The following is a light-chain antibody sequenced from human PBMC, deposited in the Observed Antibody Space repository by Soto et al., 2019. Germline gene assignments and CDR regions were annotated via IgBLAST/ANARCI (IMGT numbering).Light chain of an antibody. V-gene: IGKV2-28*01. CDR2: LGS. CDR1: QSLLHSNGYNY. CDR3: MQPLQTPRT. Sequence: DIVMTQSPLSLPVTPGEPASISCRSSQSLLHSNGYNYLDWYLQKPGQSPQLLIYLGSNRASGGPDRFSGSGSGTDFTLKIRRVEAEDIGVYYCMQPLQTPRTFGQGTKVEIK. J-gene: IGKJ1*01.